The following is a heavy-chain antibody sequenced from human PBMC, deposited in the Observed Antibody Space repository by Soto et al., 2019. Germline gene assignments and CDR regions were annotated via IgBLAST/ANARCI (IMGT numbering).Heavy chain of an antibody. D-gene: IGHD6-13*01. J-gene: IGHJ4*02. V-gene: IGHV3-21*01. Sequence: GGSLRLSCAASGFTFSSYSMNWVRQAPGKGLEWVSSISSSSSYIYYADSVKGRFTISRDNAKNSLYLQMNSLRAEDTAVYYCARDGLAAAGISDYWGQGTLVTVSS. CDR3: ARDGLAAAGISDY. CDR2: ISSSSSYI. CDR1: GFTFSSYS.